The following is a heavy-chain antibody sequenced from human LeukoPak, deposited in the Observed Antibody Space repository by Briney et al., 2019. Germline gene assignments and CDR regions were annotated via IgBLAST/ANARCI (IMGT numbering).Heavy chain of an antibody. CDR1: SGSISSYY. V-gene: IGHV4-59*08. CDR3: ARLIRYCSSLSCYPGKSWFDP. J-gene: IGHJ5*02. Sequence: SETLSLTCTVSSGSISSYYWSWIRQPPGKGLEWIGHVYYNGSTNYNPSLKSRVTISVDTSKNQFSLKLASVTAADTAVYFCARLIRYCSSLSCYPGKSWFDPWGQGSVVTVSS. CDR2: VYYNGST. D-gene: IGHD2-2*01.